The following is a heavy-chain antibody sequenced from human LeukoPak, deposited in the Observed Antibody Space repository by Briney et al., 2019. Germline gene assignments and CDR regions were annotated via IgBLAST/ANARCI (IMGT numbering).Heavy chain of an antibody. J-gene: IGHJ4*02. Sequence: GGSLRLSCAASGFTFSSYSMNWVRQAPGKGLEWVSYISSSGSTIYYADSVKGRFTISRDNAKNSLYLQMNSLRAEDTAVYYCARDLYRIVVVPHYFDYWGQGTLVTVSS. CDR2: ISSSGSTI. CDR1: GFTFSSYS. CDR3: ARDLYRIVVVPHYFDY. V-gene: IGHV3-48*04. D-gene: IGHD3-22*01.